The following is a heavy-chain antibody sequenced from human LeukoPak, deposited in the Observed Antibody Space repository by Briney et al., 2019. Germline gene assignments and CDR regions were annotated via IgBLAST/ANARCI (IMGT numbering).Heavy chain of an antibody. V-gene: IGHV4-59*01. D-gene: IGHD1-26*01. CDR2: IHYSGDT. CDR3: ARPGWVGATGAFHI. J-gene: IGHJ3*02. Sequence: PETLSLTCTVSGDPISSYYWSWIRQPPGTGLEWIGYIHYSGDTNYNPSLKSRVSISVDTSNNQFSLKLSSVTAADTAVYYCARPGWVGATGAFHIWGQGTLVTVSS. CDR1: GDPISSYY.